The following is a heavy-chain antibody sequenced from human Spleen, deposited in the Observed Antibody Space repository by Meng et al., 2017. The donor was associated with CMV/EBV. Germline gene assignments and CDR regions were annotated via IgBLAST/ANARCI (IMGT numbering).Heavy chain of an antibody. CDR1: VNTCTSYT. D-gene: IGHD7-27*01. Sequence: YVNTCTSYTMNGVREAPGQKLEWMGWINAGNGNTKYAQKFQGRVTITRDTSASTAYMELSSLRSEDTAVYYCAREKLGTFDYWGQGTLVTVSS. CDR2: INAGNGNT. J-gene: IGHJ4*02. V-gene: IGHV1-3*01. CDR3: AREKLGTFDY.